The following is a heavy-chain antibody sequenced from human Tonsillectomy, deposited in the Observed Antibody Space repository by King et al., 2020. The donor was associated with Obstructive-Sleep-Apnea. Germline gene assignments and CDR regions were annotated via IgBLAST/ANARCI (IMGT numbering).Heavy chain of an antibody. D-gene: IGHD4-17*01. CDR3: AREEQTAVTTCDY. J-gene: IGHJ4*02. CDR2: VSFLRNIT. V-gene: IGHV3-30-3*01. CDR1: VSTFSDYS. Sequence: VQLVESGGGVVQPGSTLRLSCAASVSTFSDYSMYWVRHAPGKGLEWVAVVSFLRNITYYADSVKGRFTISRDNSKSTLYLLMSSLRTEDTAVYYCAREEQTAVTTCDYWGQGAVVTVSS.